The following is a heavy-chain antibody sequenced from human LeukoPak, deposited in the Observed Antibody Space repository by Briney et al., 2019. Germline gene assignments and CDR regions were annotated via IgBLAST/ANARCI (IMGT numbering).Heavy chain of an antibody. J-gene: IGHJ5*02. CDR2: INPSGGST. CDR1: GYTFTSYY. D-gene: IGHD2-2*01. V-gene: IGHV1-46*01. CDR3: ARCPHPGVPAAMCGTFDP. Sequence: GASVKVSCKASGYTFTSYYMHWVRQAPGQGLEWMGIINPSGGSTSYAQKFQGRVTMTRDTSTSTVYMELSSLRSEDTAVYYCARCPHPGVPAAMCGTFDPWGQGTLVTVSS.